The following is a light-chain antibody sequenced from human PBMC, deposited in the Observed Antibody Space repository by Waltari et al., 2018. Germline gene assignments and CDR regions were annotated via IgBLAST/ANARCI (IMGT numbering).Light chain of an antibody. CDR3: QQYDGSVVT. CDR2: GAS. Sequence: EIVLTQSPGTLSVSPGERATVSCRASQTITGSWLTWYHQKPGQAPRLLSYGASNRATGIPDRFSGSGSGTDFTLTISRLEPEDSAVYYCQQYDGSVVTFGGGTKVEIK. CDR1: QTITGSW. V-gene: IGKV3-20*01. J-gene: IGKJ4*01.